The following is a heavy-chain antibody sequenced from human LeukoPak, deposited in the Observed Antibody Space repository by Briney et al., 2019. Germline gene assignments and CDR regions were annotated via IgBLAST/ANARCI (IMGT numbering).Heavy chain of an antibody. CDR2: IYHSGST. CDR1: GGSISSGGYY. Sequence: SQTLSLTCTVSGGSISSGGYYWSWIRQPPGKGLEWIGYIYHSGSTYYNPSLKSRVTISVDRSKNQFSLKLSSVTAADTAVYYCARVGSSWHGDYWGQGTLVTVSS. J-gene: IGHJ4*02. V-gene: IGHV4-30-2*01. D-gene: IGHD6-13*01. CDR3: ARVGSSWHGDY.